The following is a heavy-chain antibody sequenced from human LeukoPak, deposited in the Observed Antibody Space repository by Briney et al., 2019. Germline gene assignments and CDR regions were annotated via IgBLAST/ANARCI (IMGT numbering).Heavy chain of an antibody. CDR1: GYSFTNYY. CDR3: SAGTMAPFHY. Sequence: ASVNVSYKPSGYSFTNYYIHLPRQDPGQAREWMGIINPGGGAPSYPQKFQGRVTMPSDASMSSVSMELSSLRPEDTAVFFCSAGTMAPFHYWGQGTLVTVSS. CDR2: INPGGGAP. V-gene: IGHV1-46*01. J-gene: IGHJ4*02. D-gene: IGHD5-24*01.